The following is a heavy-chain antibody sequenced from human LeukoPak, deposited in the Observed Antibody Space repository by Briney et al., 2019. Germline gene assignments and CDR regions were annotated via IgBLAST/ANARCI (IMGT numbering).Heavy chain of an antibody. CDR2: IKQDESEK. J-gene: IGHJ4*02. CDR3: ARGTLAAGGLDY. V-gene: IGHV3-7*01. CDR1: GFTFSSYW. D-gene: IGHD6-13*01. Sequence: PGGSLRLSCEASGFTFSSYWMSWVRQAPGKGLEWVANIKQDESEKYYVGSVRGRFTISRDNAKKSMFLQMSSLRAEDTAVYYCARGTLAAGGLDYWGQGTLVTVSS.